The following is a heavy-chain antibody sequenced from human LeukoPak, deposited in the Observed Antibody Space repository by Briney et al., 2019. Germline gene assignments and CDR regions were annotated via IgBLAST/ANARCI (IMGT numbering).Heavy chain of an antibody. D-gene: IGHD2-2*01. V-gene: IGHV1-69*13. J-gene: IGHJ6*03. CDR3: ARDKVVPAATGHYYYYYMDV. CDR1: GGTFSSYA. CDR2: IIPIFGTA. Sequence: SVKVSCKASGGTFSSYAISWVRQAPGQGLEWMGGIIPIFGTANYAQKFQGRVTITADESTSTAYMELSSLRSEDTAVYYCARDKVVPAATGHYYYYYMDVWGKGTTVTISS.